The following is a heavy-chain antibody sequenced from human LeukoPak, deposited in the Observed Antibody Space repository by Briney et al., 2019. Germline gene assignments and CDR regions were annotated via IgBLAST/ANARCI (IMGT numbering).Heavy chain of an antibody. Sequence: ASVKVSCKASGYTFTVYYAHWVRQAPGQGLEWMGWINPNSGGTNYAQKFQGRVTMTRDTSISTAYMELSRLRSDDTAVYYCARVPPSAHQLFSSDYWGQGTQVTVSS. CDR3: ARVPPSAHQLFSSDY. V-gene: IGHV1-2*02. CDR1: GYTFTVYY. CDR2: INPNSGGT. J-gene: IGHJ4*02. D-gene: IGHD2-2*01.